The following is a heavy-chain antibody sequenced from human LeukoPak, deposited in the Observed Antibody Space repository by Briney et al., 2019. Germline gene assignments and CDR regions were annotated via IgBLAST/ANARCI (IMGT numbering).Heavy chain of an antibody. Sequence: SVKVSCKASGGTFSSYAISWVRQAPGQGLEWMGRIIPIFGTANYAQKFQGRVTITTDESTSTAYMELSSLRSEDTAVYYCARELSSTGTTYYFDYWGQGTWSPSPQ. CDR2: IIPIFGTA. J-gene: IGHJ4*02. CDR1: GGTFSSYA. CDR3: ARELSSTGTTYYFDY. D-gene: IGHD1-7*01. V-gene: IGHV1-69*05.